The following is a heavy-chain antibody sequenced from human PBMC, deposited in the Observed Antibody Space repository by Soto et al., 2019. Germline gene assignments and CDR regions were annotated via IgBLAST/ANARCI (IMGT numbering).Heavy chain of an antibody. J-gene: IGHJ3*02. V-gene: IGHV3-21*01. CDR2: ISSSSSYI. CDR3: ARIQLGYDAFDI. D-gene: IGHD6-6*01. CDR1: GFTFSSYS. Sequence: GGSLRLSCAASGFTFSSYSMNWVRQAPGKGLEWVSSISSSSSYIYYADSVKGRFTISRDNAKNSLYLQMNSLRAEDTAVYYGARIQLGYDAFDIGGKGTMVTVSS.